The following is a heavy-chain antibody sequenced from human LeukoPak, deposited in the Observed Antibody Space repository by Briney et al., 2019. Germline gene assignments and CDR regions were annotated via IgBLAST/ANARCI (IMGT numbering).Heavy chain of an antibody. D-gene: IGHD1-26*01. J-gene: IGHJ3*02. V-gene: IGHV4-59*08. CDR2: IYYSGRT. CDR1: GGSISSYY. CDR3: ARHRWELNAFDI. Sequence: SETLSLTCTVSGGSISSYYWSWIRQRPGKGLEWIGYIYYSGRTNYNPSLKSRVTIPVDTSKNQFSLILSSVTAADTAVYYCARHRWELNAFDIWGQGTTVTVSS.